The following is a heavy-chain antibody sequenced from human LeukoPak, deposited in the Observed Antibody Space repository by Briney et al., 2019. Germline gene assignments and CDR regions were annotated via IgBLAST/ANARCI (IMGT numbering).Heavy chain of an antibody. Sequence: PGGSLRLSCKASGFNFRDFSMHWLRQIPGQGLEWVSLVSGVGDVTYYSDSVKGRFTISRDNGRNLLYLQMNSLSGEDTAFYYCAKGNNTTSFNFDYWGQGTLVTVSS. CDR3: AKGNNTTSFNFDY. V-gene: IGHV3-43*02. CDR1: GFNFRDFS. CDR2: VSGVGDVT. J-gene: IGHJ4*02. D-gene: IGHD1-14*01.